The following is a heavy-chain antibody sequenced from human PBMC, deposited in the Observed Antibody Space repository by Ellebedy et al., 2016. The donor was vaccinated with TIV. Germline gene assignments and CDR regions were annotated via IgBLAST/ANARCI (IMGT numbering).Heavy chain of an antibody. Sequence: GESLKISXAASGFTFSSVAMSWVRQAPGKGLEWVSGVSDSGGRTYYADSVKGRFTISRDNSKNMLYLQMNSLRVDDTAVYYRAKEESSGRFDYWGQGTLVTVSS. D-gene: IGHD6-19*01. CDR1: GFTFSSVA. V-gene: IGHV3-23*01. CDR3: AKEESSGRFDY. J-gene: IGHJ4*02. CDR2: VSDSGGRT.